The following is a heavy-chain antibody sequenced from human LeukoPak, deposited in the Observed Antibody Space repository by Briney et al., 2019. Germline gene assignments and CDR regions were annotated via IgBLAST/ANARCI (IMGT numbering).Heavy chain of an antibody. CDR2: IYTSGST. D-gene: IGHD6-13*01. V-gene: IGHV4-61*02. CDR3: AKDMAKSSWYGIDY. J-gene: IGHJ4*02. Sequence: SQTLSLTCTVSGGSISSGSYYWSWIRQPAGKGLEWIGRIYTSGSTNYNPSLKSRVTISVDTSKNQFSLKLSSVTAADTAVYYCAKDMAKSSWYGIDYWGQGTLVTVSS. CDR1: GGSISSGSYY.